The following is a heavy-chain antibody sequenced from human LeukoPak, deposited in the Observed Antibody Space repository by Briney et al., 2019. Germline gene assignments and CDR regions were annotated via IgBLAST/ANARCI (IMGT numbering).Heavy chain of an antibody. V-gene: IGHV3-53*01. D-gene: IGHD6-19*01. CDR3: ARSRAGGGWYPGNYMDV. CDR1: GFTVSSDY. Sequence: GGSLRLSCAASGFTVSSDYMSWVRQAPGKGLEWVSVIYSGGSTYYADSVKGRFTISRDNSKNTLYLQMNSLRAEDTAVYYCARSRAGGGWYPGNYMDVWGKGTTVTVSS. J-gene: IGHJ6*03. CDR2: IYSGGST.